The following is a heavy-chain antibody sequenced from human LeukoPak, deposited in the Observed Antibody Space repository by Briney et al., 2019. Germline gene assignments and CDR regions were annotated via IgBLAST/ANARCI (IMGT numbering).Heavy chain of an antibody. D-gene: IGHD3-22*01. CDR3: AREGLYYDRRRSYYYYGMDV. J-gene: IGHJ6*02. Sequence: GGSLRLSCTASGFTFGDYAMSWVRQALGKGLEWVAVISYDGSNKYYADSVKGRFTISRDNSKNTLYLQMNSLRAEDTAVYYCAREGLYYDRRRSYYYYGMDVWGQGTTVTVSS. CDR1: GFTFGDYA. V-gene: IGHV3-30-3*01. CDR2: ISYDGSNK.